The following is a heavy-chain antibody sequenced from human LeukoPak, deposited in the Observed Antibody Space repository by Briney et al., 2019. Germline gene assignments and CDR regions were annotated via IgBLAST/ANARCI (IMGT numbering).Heavy chain of an antibody. Sequence: PSETLSLTCTVSGGSISSSSYYWGWIRQPPGKGLEWIGSIYYSGSTYYNPSLKSRVTISVDTYKNQFSLKLSSVTAADTAVYYCARHIVATITGVDYWGQGTLVTVSS. J-gene: IGHJ4*02. V-gene: IGHV4-39*01. D-gene: IGHD5-12*01. CDR2: IYYSGST. CDR3: ARHIVATITGVDY. CDR1: GGSISSSSYY.